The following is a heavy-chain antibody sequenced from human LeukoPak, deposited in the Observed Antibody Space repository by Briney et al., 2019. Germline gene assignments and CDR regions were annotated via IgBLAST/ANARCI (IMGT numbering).Heavy chain of an antibody. V-gene: IGHV3-7*01. J-gene: IGHJ4*02. CDR3: TRDRAYGALDY. D-gene: IGHD4/OR15-4a*01. CDR1: GFTFSSYR. CDR2: INGDGSLN. Sequence: GGSLRLSCAASGFTFSSYRMNWVRQAPGKGLEWVANINGDGSLNGHVASVKGRFTISRDNAKNSVYLQMISLRDEDTAVYYCTRDRAYGALDYWGQGTLVTVSS.